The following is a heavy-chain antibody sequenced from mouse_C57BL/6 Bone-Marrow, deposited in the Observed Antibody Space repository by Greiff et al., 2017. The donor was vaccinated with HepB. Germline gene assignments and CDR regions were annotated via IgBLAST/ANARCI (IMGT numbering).Heavy chain of an antibody. Sequence: VQLQQSGAELVRPGASVTLSCKASGYTFTDYEMRWVKQTPVHGLEWIGAIDPETGGTAYNQTFKGKAILTADKSSSTAYMELRSLTSEDSAVYYCAGEGFDYWGQGTTLTVSS. CDR1: GYTFTDYE. CDR2: IDPETGGT. V-gene: IGHV1-15*01. CDR3: AGEGFDY. J-gene: IGHJ2*01.